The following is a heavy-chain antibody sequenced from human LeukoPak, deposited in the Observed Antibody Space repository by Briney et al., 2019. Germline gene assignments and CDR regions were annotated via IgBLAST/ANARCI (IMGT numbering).Heavy chain of an antibody. D-gene: IGHD3-10*01. CDR3: ARDIPHYGSGSYWGFVFDY. CDR2: ISGSSGYT. J-gene: IGHJ4*02. Sequence: GGSLRLSCAASGLTFSDYYMTWIRQAPGKGLEWVSYISGSSGYTNYADSVKGRFTISRDNARNSLYLQMNSLRDEDTAVYYCARDIPHYGSGSYWGFVFDYWGQGTLVTVSS. CDR1: GLTFSDYY. V-gene: IGHV3-11*06.